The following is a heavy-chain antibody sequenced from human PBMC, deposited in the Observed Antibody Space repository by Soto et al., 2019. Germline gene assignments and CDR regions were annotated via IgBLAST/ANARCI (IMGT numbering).Heavy chain of an antibody. CDR3: ARTSYYYYYMDV. Sequence: ASVKVSCKASGYTFTSYDINWVRQATGQGLEWMGWMNPNSGNTGYAQKFQGRVTMTRNTSISTAYMELSSLRSEDTAMYYCARTSYYYYYMDVWGKGTTVTVSS. V-gene: IGHV1-8*01. CDR1: GYTFTSYD. CDR2: MNPNSGNT. J-gene: IGHJ6*03.